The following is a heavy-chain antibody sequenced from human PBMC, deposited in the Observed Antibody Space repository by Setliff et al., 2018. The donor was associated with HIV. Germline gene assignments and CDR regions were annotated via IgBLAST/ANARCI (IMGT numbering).Heavy chain of an antibody. CDR1: GFTFSSYA. CDR3: AKDPRGSMVRGLINYFDP. J-gene: IGHJ5*02. D-gene: IGHD3-10*01. V-gene: IGHV3-23*01. Sequence: GGSLRLSCAASGFTFSSYAMTWVRQAPGKGLVWVSAISGSGGSTYYADSVKGRFIISRDNSKNTLYLQMNSLRAQDTAIYYCAKDPRGSMVRGLINYFDPWGQGTLVTVSS. CDR2: ISGSGGST.